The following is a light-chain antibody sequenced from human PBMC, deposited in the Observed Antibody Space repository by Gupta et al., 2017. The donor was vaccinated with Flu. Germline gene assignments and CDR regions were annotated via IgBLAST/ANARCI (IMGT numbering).Light chain of an antibody. V-gene: IGKV3-11*01. J-gene: IGKJ3*01. CDR1: QSVSDY. Sequence: EIVLTQSPATLSLSPGARATLSCRASQSVSDYLAWYQQKPGQAPRLLIFDASKRATGVPARFSGSGSGADFTLTISSLEPADFAIYYCQQRGNWPFTFGPGTKVDIK. CDR3: QQRGNWPFT. CDR2: DAS.